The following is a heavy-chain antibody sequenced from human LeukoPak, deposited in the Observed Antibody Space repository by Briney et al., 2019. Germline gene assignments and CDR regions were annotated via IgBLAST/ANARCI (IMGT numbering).Heavy chain of an antibody. V-gene: IGHV3-23*01. CDR1: GFTFSSYS. CDR2: ISSSGGST. CDR3: AKSGAFDI. J-gene: IGHJ3*02. Sequence: PGGSLRLSCAASGFTFSSYSMNWVRQAPGKGLEWVSAISSSGGSTYYADSVKGRFTVSRDNSKNTLYVLMNNLRAEDTAVYYCAKSGAFDIWGQGTMVTVSS.